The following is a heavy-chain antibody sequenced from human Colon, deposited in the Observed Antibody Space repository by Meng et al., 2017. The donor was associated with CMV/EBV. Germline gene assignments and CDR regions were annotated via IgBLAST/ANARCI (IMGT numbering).Heavy chain of an antibody. V-gene: IGHV3-53*01. D-gene: IGHD1-26*01. CDR3: ASGSYYFDY. J-gene: IGHJ4*02. Sequence: GGSLRLSCAASGLTVNNNYMNWVRQTPGKGLEWVSVLYSDGSTLGAYTHYADSVKGRFTISRDNSKNTLYLQMNSLRAEDTAVYYCASGSYYFDYWGQGTLVTVSS. CDR2: LYSDGST. CDR1: GLTVNNNY.